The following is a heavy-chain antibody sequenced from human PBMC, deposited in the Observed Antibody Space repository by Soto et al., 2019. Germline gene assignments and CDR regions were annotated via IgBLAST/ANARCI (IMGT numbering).Heavy chain of an antibody. J-gene: IGHJ6*02. CDR3: TRWDSTVTILAYYYGMDV. CDR2: SRSRADDYAT. V-gene: IGHV3-73*01. CDR1: GFTFSGSA. Sequence: EVQLVESGGGLVQPGGALKRSCAASGFTFSGSAIHWVRQASGKGLEWVGRSRSRADDYATAYAASVKGRFTISRDDSQNTAYLQMNSLKTEDTAVYYCTRWDSTVTILAYYYGMDVWGRGTTVTVSS. D-gene: IGHD4-17*01.